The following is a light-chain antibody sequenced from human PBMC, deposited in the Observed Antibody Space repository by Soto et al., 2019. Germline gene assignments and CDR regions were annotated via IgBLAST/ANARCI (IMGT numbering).Light chain of an antibody. Sequence: QSVLTQPPSASGSPGQSVTISCTGSNRDIGAYNHVSWYQQHPGKAPKLIIYEVGERPSGVPDRFSGSKSGDTASLTVSGLQAEDEADYYCCSYAGSKNFVFGTGTKVTVL. J-gene: IGLJ1*01. CDR1: NRDIGAYNH. CDR3: CSYAGSKNFV. V-gene: IGLV2-8*01. CDR2: EVG.